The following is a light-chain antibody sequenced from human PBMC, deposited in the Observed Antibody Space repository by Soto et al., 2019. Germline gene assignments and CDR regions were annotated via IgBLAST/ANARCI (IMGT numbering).Light chain of an antibody. CDR1: GSDVGGYNY. CDR2: DVS. V-gene: IGLV2-14*03. J-gene: IGLJ1*01. CDR3: SSSTTSSTYV. Sequence: QSVLTQPASVSGSPGQSITISWTGTGSDVGGYNYVAWYQQHPGKAPKLMIYDVSYRPSGVSNRFSGSKSVNTASLTISGLQAEDEADYYCSSSTTSSTYVFGTGTKVTVL.